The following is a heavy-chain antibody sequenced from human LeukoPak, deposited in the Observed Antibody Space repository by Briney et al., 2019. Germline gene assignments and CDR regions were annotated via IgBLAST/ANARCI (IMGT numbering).Heavy chain of an antibody. J-gene: IGHJ5*02. CDR3: ARDRCSSTSCRSDH. V-gene: IGHV1-46*01. Sequence: ASVKVSCKASGYTFTSYYMHWVRQAPGQGLEWMGIINPSGGSTRYAQKFQDRVTMTRDTSTSTVYMQLRSLRSDDTAVYYCARDRCSSTSCRSDHWGQGTLVTVSS. D-gene: IGHD2-2*01. CDR2: INPSGGST. CDR1: GYTFTSYY.